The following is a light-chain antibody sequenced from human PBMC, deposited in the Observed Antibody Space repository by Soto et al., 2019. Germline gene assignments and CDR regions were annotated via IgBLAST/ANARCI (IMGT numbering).Light chain of an antibody. J-gene: IGLJ3*02. Sequence: QAVVTQEPSLTVSPGGTVTLTCASSTGAVTSINYPNWLQQKPGQTPRPLVSRTSNQHSWTPVRFSGSLLGGKAALTLSGVQPEDEAEYYCLLNLGGLWVFGGGTKLTVL. V-gene: IGLV7-43*01. CDR1: TGAVTSINY. CDR3: LLNLGGLWV. CDR2: RTS.